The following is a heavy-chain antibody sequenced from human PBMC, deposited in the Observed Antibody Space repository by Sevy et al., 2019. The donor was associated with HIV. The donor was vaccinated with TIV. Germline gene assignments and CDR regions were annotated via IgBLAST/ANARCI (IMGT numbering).Heavy chain of an antibody. CDR2: FDPEDGET. Sequence: ASVKVSCKVSGYTLIKLPMHWVRQAPGKGLEWMGGFDPEDGETIYVQKFQGRVTMTEDTSTDTAYMELSSLRSDDTAVYYCATLDFWSDYPLYGTDVWGQGTTVTVSS. J-gene: IGHJ6*02. CDR3: ATLDFWSDYPLYGTDV. D-gene: IGHD3-3*01. CDR1: GYTLIKLP. V-gene: IGHV1-24*01.